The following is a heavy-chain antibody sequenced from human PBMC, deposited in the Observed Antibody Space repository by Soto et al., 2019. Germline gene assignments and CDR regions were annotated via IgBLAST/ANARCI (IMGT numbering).Heavy chain of an antibody. D-gene: IGHD3-9*01. J-gene: IGHJ4*02. CDR3: ARVALSVDPRTYSDY. Sequence: EVQLVESGGGLAEPGGSLRLSCAASGFTFSDHYMDWVRQAPGKGLEWVGRTRNKANSYSTEYAASVKGRFTISRDDSKNSLYLQMNSLKTEDTAVYYCARVALSVDPRTYSDYWGQGTLVTVSS. CDR2: TRNKANSYST. V-gene: IGHV3-72*01. CDR1: GFTFSDHY.